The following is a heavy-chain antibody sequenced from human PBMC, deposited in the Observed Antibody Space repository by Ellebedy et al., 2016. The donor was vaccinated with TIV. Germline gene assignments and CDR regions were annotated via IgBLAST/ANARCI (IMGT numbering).Heavy chain of an antibody. Sequence: GGSLRLSCAASGFTFSSYWMSWVRQAPGKGLEWVANIKQDGSEKYYVDSVKGRFTISRDNAKNSLYLQMNSLRAEDTAVYYCAKTLDYYGSGSYRPDHFDYWGQGTLVTVSS. CDR1: GFTFSSYW. J-gene: IGHJ4*02. CDR2: IKQDGSEK. D-gene: IGHD3-10*01. CDR3: AKTLDYYGSGSYRPDHFDY. V-gene: IGHV3-7*02.